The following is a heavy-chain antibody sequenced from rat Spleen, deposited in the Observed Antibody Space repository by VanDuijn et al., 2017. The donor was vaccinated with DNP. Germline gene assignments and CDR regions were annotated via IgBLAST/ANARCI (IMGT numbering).Heavy chain of an antibody. Sequence: QVQLRESGPGLVQPSQTLSLTCTVSGLSLTSYHVSWVRQPPGKGLEWMGVIWTGGGAAYNSLLKSRLIISRDTSKSQVFLKMNSLQTEDTATYYCARSKLPGYVMDAWVQGASVTVSS. J-gene: IGHJ4*01. D-gene: IGHD1-4*01. CDR2: IWTGGGA. V-gene: IGHV2-43*01. CDR1: GLSLTSYH. CDR3: ARSKLPGYVMDA.